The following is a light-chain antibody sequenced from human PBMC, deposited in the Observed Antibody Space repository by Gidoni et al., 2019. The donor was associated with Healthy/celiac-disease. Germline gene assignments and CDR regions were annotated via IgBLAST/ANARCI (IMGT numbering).Light chain of an antibody. Sequence: DIVMPQSPPSLPVTPGEPSSIPCRSSQSLLHSNGYNYLDWYLQKPGQSPQLLIYLGSSRDAGVPDRFSGSGSGTDFTLKISRVEAEDVGVYYCMQALQTPPTFGQGTRLEIK. CDR3: MQALQTPPT. CDR2: LGS. CDR1: QSLLHSNGYNY. J-gene: IGKJ5*01. V-gene: IGKV2-28*01.